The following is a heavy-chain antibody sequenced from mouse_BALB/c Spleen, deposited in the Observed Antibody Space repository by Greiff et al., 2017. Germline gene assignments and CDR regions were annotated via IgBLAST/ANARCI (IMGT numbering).Heavy chain of an antibody. Sequence: EVKLVESGGGLVQPKGSLKLSCAASGFTFNTYAMNWVRQAPGKGLEWVARIRSKSNNYATYYADSVKDRFTISRDDSQSMLYLQMNNLKTEDTAMYYCVRYDPYWYFDVWGAGTTVTVSS. V-gene: IGHV10-1*02. CDR3: VRYDPYWYFDV. J-gene: IGHJ1*01. D-gene: IGHD2-14*01. CDR1: GFTFNTYA. CDR2: IRSKSNNYAT.